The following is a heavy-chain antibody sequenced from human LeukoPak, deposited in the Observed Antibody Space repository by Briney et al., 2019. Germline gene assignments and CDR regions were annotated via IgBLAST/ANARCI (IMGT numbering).Heavy chain of an antibody. J-gene: IGHJ6*02. CDR2: ISAYNGNT. CDR3: ARGKGLDNYYYYGMDV. V-gene: IGHV1-18*01. CDR1: GGTFSSYA. D-gene: IGHD1-1*01. Sequence: GASVKVSCKASGGTFSSYAISWVRQAPGQGLEWMGWISAYNGNTNYAQKLQGRVTMTTDTSTSTAYMELRSLRSDDTAVYYCARGKGLDNYYYYGMDVWGQGTTVTVSS.